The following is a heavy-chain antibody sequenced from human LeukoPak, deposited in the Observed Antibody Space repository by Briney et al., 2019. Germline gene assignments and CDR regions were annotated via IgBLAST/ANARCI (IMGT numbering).Heavy chain of an antibody. J-gene: IGHJ4*01. V-gene: IGHV3-23*01. CDR1: GFAFKNYA. D-gene: IGHD1-26*01. CDR3: AKTQWKVGATDYFDY. Sequence: SGGSLRPSCAASGFAFKNYAMTWVRQAPGKGLQWVSNINDNGGQRHYADSVKGRFTISRDNSKNTLFLQMDSLRAEDTAVYYCAKTQWKVGATDYFDYWGHGILVTVSS. CDR2: INDNGGQR.